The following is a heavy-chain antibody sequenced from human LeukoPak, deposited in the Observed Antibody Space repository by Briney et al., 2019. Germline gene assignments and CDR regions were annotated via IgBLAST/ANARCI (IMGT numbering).Heavy chain of an antibody. J-gene: IGHJ4*02. Sequence: GGSLRLSCAASGFTFSSYSMNWVRQAPGKGLEWVSSISSSSSYIYYADSVKGRFTISRDNAKNSLYLQMNSLRAGDTAVYYCARGISPFIAVAGRFDYWGQGTLVTVSS. CDR1: GFTFSSYS. D-gene: IGHD6-19*01. CDR2: ISSSSSYI. CDR3: ARGISPFIAVAGRFDY. V-gene: IGHV3-21*01.